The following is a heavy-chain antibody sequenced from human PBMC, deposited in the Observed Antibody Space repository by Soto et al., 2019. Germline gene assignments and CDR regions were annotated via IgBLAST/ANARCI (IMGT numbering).Heavy chain of an antibody. D-gene: IGHD6-19*01. J-gene: IGHJ4*02. V-gene: IGHV3-66*01. Sequence: EVQLVESGGGLVQPGGSLRHSCAASGFTVGYNYMNWVRKAPGKGLEGVSVIYSGGRTDYPDSVKGRFTISRDSYKNTLFLQMNGLRAEDTAIFYCADSAVAAPRWGQGTLVPISS. CDR1: GFTVGYNY. CDR3: ADSAVAAPR. CDR2: IYSGGRT.